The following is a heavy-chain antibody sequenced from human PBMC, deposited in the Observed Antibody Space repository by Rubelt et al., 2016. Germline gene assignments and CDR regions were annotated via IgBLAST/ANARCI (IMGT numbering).Heavy chain of an antibody. CDR1: GYTFTSYG. V-gene: IGHV1-18*01. J-gene: IGHJ4*02. CDR2: ISAYHGNT. Sequence: QVQLVQSGAEVKKPGASVKVSCKASGYTFTSYGISWVRQAPGQGLEWMGWISAYHGNTNLARKLQVSGTMPTATSTGTASMELRSLRSDDTAVYYCARDSKFITGTLSYWGQGTLVTVSS. CDR3: ARDSKFITGTLSY. D-gene: IGHD1-7*01.